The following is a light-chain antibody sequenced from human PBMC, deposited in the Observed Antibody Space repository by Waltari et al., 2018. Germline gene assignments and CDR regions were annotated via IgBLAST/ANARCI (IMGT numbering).Light chain of an antibody. J-gene: IGKJ1*01. Sequence: DIVMTQSPDSLAVSLGERATINCRSSQSVLDNSKNRNHLAWFPQKPGQPPKLLIYWASTREFGVPDRFSGSGSGTDFTLTISSLQAEDVAVYYCQQYYNTPRTFGQGTKVEVK. V-gene: IGKV4-1*01. CDR3: QQYYNTPRT. CDR1: QSVLDNSKNRNH. CDR2: WAS.